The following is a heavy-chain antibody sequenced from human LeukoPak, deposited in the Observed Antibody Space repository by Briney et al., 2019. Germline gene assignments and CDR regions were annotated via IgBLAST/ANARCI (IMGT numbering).Heavy chain of an antibody. D-gene: IGHD3-3*01. CDR1: GGSVSGNGYY. V-gene: IGHV4-61*08. CDR3: ARDEGSGYYIFDY. J-gene: IGHJ4*02. Sequence: SETLSLTCTVSGGSVSGNGYYWSWIRQPPGKGLESIGYIYYSGSTNYNPSLKSRVTISVDTSKNQFSLKLSSVTAADTAVYYCARDEGSGYYIFDYWGQGTLVTVSS. CDR2: IYYSGST.